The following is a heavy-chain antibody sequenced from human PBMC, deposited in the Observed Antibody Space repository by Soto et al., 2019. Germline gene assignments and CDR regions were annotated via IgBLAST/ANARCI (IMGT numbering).Heavy chain of an antibody. CDR2: INAGNGNT. J-gene: IGHJ5*02. CDR3: ARVRGLYNWFDP. Sequence: QVQLVQSGAEVKKPGASVKVSCKASGYTFTSYAMHWVRQAPGQRLEWMGWINAGNGNTKYSQKFQGRVTITRDTSASTAYMELSSLRSEDTAVYYCARVRGLYNWFDPWGQGTLVTVSS. CDR1: GYTFTSYA. V-gene: IGHV1-3*01. D-gene: IGHD4-17*01.